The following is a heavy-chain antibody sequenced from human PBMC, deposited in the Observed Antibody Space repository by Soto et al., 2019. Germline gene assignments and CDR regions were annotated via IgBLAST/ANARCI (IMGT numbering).Heavy chain of an antibody. J-gene: IGHJ3*02. V-gene: IGHV3-53*01. CDR3: ARVSRDAVDI. CDR1: GFTVSSNY. Sequence: GGSLRLSCAASGFTVSSNYMSWVRQAPGKGLEWVSVIYSGGSTYYADSVKGRFTISRDNSKNTLYLQMNSLRAEDTAVYYGARVSRDAVDIWGKGTMVTVSS. CDR2: IYSGGST.